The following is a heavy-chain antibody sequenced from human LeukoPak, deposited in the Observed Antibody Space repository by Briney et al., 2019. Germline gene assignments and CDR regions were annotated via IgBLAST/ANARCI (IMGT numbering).Heavy chain of an antibody. CDR3: ARDCSSTSCYGFMDV. D-gene: IGHD2-2*01. CDR2: ISAYDGNT. Sequence: ASVQVSCKASGYSFRSYGISWVRQAPGQGLEWMGWISAYDGNTNYPQKLQGRVTMTTDTSTTTAYMELRSLTSDDTAVYYCARDCSSTSCYGFMDVWGKGTTVTVSS. J-gene: IGHJ6*03. CDR1: GYSFRSYG. V-gene: IGHV1-18*01.